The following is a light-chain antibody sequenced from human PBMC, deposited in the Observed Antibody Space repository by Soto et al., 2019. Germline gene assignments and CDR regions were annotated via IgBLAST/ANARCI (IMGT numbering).Light chain of an antibody. J-gene: IGLJ1*01. CDR2: DVS. CDR1: SSDVGGYNY. Sequence: QSALTQPRSVSGSPGQSVTISCTGTSSDVGGYNYAPWYQQHPGKAPKLMIYDVSKRPSGVPDRFSGSKSGNTASLTISGLQAEDEADYYCCSFAGTYTLYVFGTGTKVTVL. V-gene: IGLV2-11*01. CDR3: CSFAGTYTLYV.